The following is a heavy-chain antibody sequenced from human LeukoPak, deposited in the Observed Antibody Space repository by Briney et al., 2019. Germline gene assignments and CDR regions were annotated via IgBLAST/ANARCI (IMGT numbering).Heavy chain of an antibody. J-gene: IGHJ5*02. D-gene: IGHD1-26*01. CDR3: ARGPFAWELSRREWGFDP. Sequence: GASVKVSCKASGYTXTSYDINWVRQATGQGLEWMGWMNPNSGNTGYAQKFQGRVTMTRNTSISTAYMELSSLRSEDTAVYYCARGPFAWELSRREWGFDPWGQGTLVTVSS. CDR2: MNPNSGNT. CDR1: GYTXTSYD. V-gene: IGHV1-8*01.